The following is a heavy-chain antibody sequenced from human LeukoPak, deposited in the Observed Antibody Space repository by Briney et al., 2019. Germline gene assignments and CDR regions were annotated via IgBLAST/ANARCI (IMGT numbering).Heavy chain of an antibody. J-gene: IGHJ4*02. CDR3: ASDYYGSGTGPHHDY. CDR1: GFTSSSYW. D-gene: IGHD3-10*01. Sequence: GGSLRLSCAASGFTSSSYWMNWVRQAPGKGLEWVANINQDGSAQHYVDSVKGRFTFSRDNAMNSLFLQMNNLRAEDTAVYYCASDYYGSGTGPHHDYWGQGTLVTVSS. V-gene: IGHV3-7*01. CDR2: INQDGSAQ.